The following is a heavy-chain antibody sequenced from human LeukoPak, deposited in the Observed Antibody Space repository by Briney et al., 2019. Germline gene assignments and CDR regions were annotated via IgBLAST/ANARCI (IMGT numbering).Heavy chain of an antibody. J-gene: IGHJ4*02. Sequence: SETLSLTCTVSGGSISSYYWSWIRRPPGKGLEWIGYIYYSGSTNYNPSLKSRVSISVDTSKNQFSLKLGSVTAADTAVYYCARRMPAGTVDYWGQGTLVTVSS. CDR1: GGSISSYY. CDR3: ARRMPAGTVDY. V-gene: IGHV4-59*01. CDR2: IYYSGST. D-gene: IGHD6-19*01.